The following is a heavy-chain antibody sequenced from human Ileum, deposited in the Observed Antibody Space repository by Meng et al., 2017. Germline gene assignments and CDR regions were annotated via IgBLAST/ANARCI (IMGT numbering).Heavy chain of an antibody. CDR2: AST. J-gene: IGHJ4*02. D-gene: IGHD7-27*01. CDR1: GGSVSSDGFQ. Sequence: QVLLQESGPGLVRPAETLSLICTVSGGSVSSDGFQWAWVRQPPGKGLEWIGYASTNYNPSLKSRVTISLDTSKNQFSLELSSVTAADTAVYYCARDHWGSLDYWGQGILVTVSS. V-gene: IGHV4-61*08. CDR3: ARDHWGSLDY.